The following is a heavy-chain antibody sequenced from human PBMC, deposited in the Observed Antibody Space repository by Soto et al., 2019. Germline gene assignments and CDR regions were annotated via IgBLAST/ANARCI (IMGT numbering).Heavy chain of an antibody. CDR2: IYTRGNT. CDR1: GGSISSYY. V-gene: IGHV4-4*07. J-gene: IGHJ4*02. D-gene: IGHD3-22*01. CDR3: ARVVHYYDSSGYFDY. Sequence: TLSLTCTVSGGSISSYYWSWIRQPAGKGLEWIGRIYTRGNTNYNPSLKSRATMSIDTSKNRFSLKLNSVTAADTAVYYCARVVHYYDSSGYFDYWGQGTLVTVSS.